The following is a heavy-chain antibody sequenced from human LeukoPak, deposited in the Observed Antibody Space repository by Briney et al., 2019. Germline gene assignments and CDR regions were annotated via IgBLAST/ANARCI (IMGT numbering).Heavy chain of an antibody. CDR1: GYSISSSNW. CDR2: IYYSGST. V-gene: IGHV4-28*01. J-gene: IGHJ4*02. CDR3: ARSDRYNFQS. Sequence: HPSETLSLTCAVSGYSISSSNWWGWIRQPPGKGLEWIGYIYYSGSTYYNPSLKSRVTMSVDTSKNQFSLKLSSVTAADTAVYYCARSDRYNFQSWGQGTLVTVSS. D-gene: IGHD5-24*01.